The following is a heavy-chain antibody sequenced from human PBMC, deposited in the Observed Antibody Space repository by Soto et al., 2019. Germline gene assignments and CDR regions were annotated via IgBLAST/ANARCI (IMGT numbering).Heavy chain of an antibody. CDR2: TIPMFNTA. CDR3: ARVRCGGDCYVLDY. D-gene: IGHD2-21*02. Sequence: SVKVSCKASGGTFSNSPISWVRQAPGQGLEWMGVTIPMFNTADYAQKFQGRVTMTVDKSTSTAYLEMSSLRSEDTAVYYCARVRCGGDCYVLDYWGQGSLVTVS. V-gene: IGHV1-69*06. CDR1: GGTFSNSP. J-gene: IGHJ4*02.